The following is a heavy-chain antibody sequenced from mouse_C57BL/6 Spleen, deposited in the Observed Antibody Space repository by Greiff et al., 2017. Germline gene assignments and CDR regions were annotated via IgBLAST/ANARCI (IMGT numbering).Heavy chain of an antibody. V-gene: IGHV5-4*01. CDR1: GFTFSSYA. J-gene: IGHJ3*01. Sequence: DVKLVESGGGLVKPGGSLKLSCAASGFTFSSYAMSWVRQTPEKRLEWVATISDGGSYTYYPDNVKGRFTISRDNAKNNLYLQMSHLKSEDTAMYYCARDGWFAYWGQGTLVTVSA. CDR3: ARDGWFAY. CDR2: ISDGGSYT.